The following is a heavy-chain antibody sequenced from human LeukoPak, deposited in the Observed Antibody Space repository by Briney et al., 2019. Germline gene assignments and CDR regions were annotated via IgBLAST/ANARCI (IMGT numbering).Heavy chain of an antibody. D-gene: IGHD6-19*01. CDR3: ARELESLNSGIAVAGAYYYYYYGMDV. J-gene: IGHJ6*02. CDR2: IYNSGST. V-gene: IGHV4-30-4*01. CDR1: GGSISSGDYY. Sequence: SETLSLTCSVSGGSISSGDYYWSWIRQPPGKGLEWIGYIYNSGSTNYNPSLKSRVTISVDTSKNQFSLKLSSVTAADTAVYYCARELESLNSGIAVAGAYYYYYYGMDVWGQGTTVTVSS.